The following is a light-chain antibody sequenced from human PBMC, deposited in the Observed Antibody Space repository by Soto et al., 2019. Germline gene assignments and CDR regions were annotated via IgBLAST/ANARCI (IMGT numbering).Light chain of an antibody. Sequence: QSALTQPRSVSGSPGLSVTISCTGTSSDVGGYIYVSWYQQYPAKAPKVMIYDVSRRPSGVPDRFSGSKSGNTASLTISGRQAEDEAVYYCCSYAGNKTVVFGGGTQLTVL. CDR3: CSYAGNKTVV. CDR1: SSDVGGYIY. CDR2: DVS. V-gene: IGLV2-11*01. J-gene: IGLJ3*02.